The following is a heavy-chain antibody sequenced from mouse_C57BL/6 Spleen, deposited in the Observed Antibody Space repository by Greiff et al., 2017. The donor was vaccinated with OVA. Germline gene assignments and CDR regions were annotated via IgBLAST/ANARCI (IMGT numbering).Heavy chain of an antibody. V-gene: IGHV5-4*03. Sequence: DVKLVESGGGLVKPGGSLKLSCAASGFTFSSYAMSWVRQTPEKRLEWVATISDGGSYTYYPDNVKGRFTISRDNAKNNLYLQMSHLKSEDTAMYYCASLADYWGQGTTLTVSS. J-gene: IGHJ2*01. CDR1: GFTFSSYA. CDR2: ISDGGSYT. CDR3: ASLADY.